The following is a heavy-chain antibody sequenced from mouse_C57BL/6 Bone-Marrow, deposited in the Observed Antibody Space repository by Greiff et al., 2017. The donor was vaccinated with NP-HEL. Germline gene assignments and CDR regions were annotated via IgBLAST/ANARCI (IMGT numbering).Heavy chain of an antibody. D-gene: IGHD2-3*01. Sequence: EVQVVESGGDLVKPGGSLKLSCAASGFTFSSYGMSWVRQTPDKRLEWVATISSGGSYTYYPDSVKGRFTISRDNAKNTLYLQMSSLKSEDTAMYYCARRRWFAWFAYWGQGTLVTVSA. J-gene: IGHJ3*01. CDR3: ARRRWFAWFAY. CDR1: GFTFSSYG. V-gene: IGHV5-6*01. CDR2: ISSGGSYT.